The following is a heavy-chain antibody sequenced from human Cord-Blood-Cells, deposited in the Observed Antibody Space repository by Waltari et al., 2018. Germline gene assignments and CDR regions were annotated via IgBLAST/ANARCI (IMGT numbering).Heavy chain of an antibody. D-gene: IGHD6-13*01. V-gene: IGHV1-2*04. Sequence: QVQLVQSGAEVKKPGASVKVSCKASGYTFTGYYMHWVRQAPGQGLEWMGWINPNSGGTNYAQKFQGWVTMTRDTSISTAYMELSRLRSDDTAVYYCARDTYGIAAAGRLFDYWGQGTLVTVSS. CDR1: GYTFTGYY. CDR3: ARDTYGIAAAGRLFDY. CDR2: INPNSGGT. J-gene: IGHJ4*02.